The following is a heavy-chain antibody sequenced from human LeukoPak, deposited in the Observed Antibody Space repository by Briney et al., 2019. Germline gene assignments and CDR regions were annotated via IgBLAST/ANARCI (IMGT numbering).Heavy chain of an antibody. V-gene: IGHV3-33*01. CDR1: GFTFSSYG. J-gene: IGHJ5*02. CDR2: IWYDGSNK. D-gene: IGHD3-3*02. CDR3: ARARPLTVSSYGVYWFDP. Sequence: GGSLRLSCAASGFTFSSYGMHWVRQAPGKGLEWVAVIWYDGSNKYYADSVKGRFTISRDNSKNTLYLQMNSLRAENTAVYYCARARPLTVSSYGVYWFDPWGQGTLVTVSS.